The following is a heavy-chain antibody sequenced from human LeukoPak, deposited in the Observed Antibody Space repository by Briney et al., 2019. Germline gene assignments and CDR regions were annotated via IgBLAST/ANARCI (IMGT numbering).Heavy chain of an antibody. CDR3: ARPYGSGPLG. CDR1: GGSISSYY. D-gene: IGHD3-10*01. V-gene: IGHV4-34*01. CDR2: INHSGST. Sequence: PSETLSLTCTVSGGSISSYYWSWIRQPPGKGLEWIGEINHSGSTNYNPSLKSRVTISVDTSKNQFSLKLSSVTAADTAVYYCARPYGSGPLGWGQGTLVTVSS. J-gene: IGHJ4*02.